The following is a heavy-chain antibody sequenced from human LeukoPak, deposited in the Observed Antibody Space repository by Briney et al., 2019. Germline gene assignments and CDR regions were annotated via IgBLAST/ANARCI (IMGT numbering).Heavy chain of an antibody. D-gene: IGHD1-26*01. Sequence: SVTVSCKASGGTFSSYAISWVRQAPGQGLEWMGRIIPILGIANYAQKFQGRVTITADKSTSTAYMELSSLRSEDTAVYYCARETYYYYYGMDVWGQGTTVTVSS. CDR1: GGTFSSYA. CDR2: IIPILGIA. J-gene: IGHJ6*02. V-gene: IGHV1-69*04. CDR3: ARETYYYYYGMDV.